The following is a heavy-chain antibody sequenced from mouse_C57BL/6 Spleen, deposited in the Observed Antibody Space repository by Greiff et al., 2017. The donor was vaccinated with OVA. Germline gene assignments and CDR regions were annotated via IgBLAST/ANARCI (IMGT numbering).Heavy chain of an antibody. CDR1: GYTFTSYW. J-gene: IGHJ1*03. CDR3: ARGIYYDYDRDWYFDV. D-gene: IGHD2-4*01. CDR2: IHPNSGST. Sequence: QVHVKQPGAELVKPGASVKLSCKASGYTFTSYWMHWVKQRPGQGLEWIGMIHPNSGSTNYNEKFKSKATLTVDKSSSTAYMQLSSLTSEDSAVYYCARGIYYDYDRDWYFDVWGTGTTVTVSS. V-gene: IGHV1-64*01.